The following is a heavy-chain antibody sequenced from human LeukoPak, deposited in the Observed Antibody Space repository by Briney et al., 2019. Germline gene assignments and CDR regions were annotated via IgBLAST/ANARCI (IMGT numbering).Heavy chain of an antibody. V-gene: IGHV3-21*01. J-gene: IGHJ3*02. CDR3: ARVIIVGATGI. Sequence: GGSLRLSCAASGFTFTSYSMNWVRQAPGKGLEWVSSISSTVGYIFYADSVKGRFTISRDNAKNSLYLQMNSLRAEDTAVYYCARVIIVGATGIWGQGTMVTVSS. CDR1: GFTFTSYS. CDR2: ISSTVGYI. D-gene: IGHD1-26*01.